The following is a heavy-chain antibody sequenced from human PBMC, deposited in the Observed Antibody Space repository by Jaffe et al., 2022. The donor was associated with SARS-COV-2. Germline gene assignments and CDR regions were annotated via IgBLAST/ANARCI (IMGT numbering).Heavy chain of an antibody. CDR3: ARWGDYGGNSGGAGLDV. CDR2: INLGGSGK. D-gene: IGHD4-17*01. V-gene: IGHV3-7*03. Sequence: DVQLEESGGGLVQPGGSLRLSCAGSGFTFSNYWMTWVRQAPGKGLEWVARINLGGSGKFYVDSVKGRFTISRDNAKSSMYLQMDTLRADDTAVYFCARWGDYGGNSGGAGLDVWGQGTTVIVSS. CDR1: GFTFSNYW. J-gene: IGHJ6*02.